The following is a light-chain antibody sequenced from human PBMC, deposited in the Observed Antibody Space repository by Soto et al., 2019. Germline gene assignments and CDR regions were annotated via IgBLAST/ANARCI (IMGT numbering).Light chain of an antibody. CDR2: KAS. J-gene: IGKJ4*01. CDR1: QSISSW. CDR3: QQYHSYSRT. Sequence: DIQMTQSPSTLSASVGDRVTITCRASQSISSWLAWYQQKPGKAPKLLIYKASSLEGGVPSRFSGSGSGTDFTLIISSLQPDDFATYYRQQYHSYSRTFGGGTKVDIK. V-gene: IGKV1-5*03.